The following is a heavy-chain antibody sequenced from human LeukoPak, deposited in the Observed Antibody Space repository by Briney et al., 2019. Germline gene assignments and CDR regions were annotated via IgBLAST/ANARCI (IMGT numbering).Heavy chain of an antibody. CDR1: GGSFSGYY. J-gene: IGHJ6*04. Sequence: SETLSLTCAVYGGSFSGYYWGWIRQPPGKGLEWIGEINHSGSTNYNPSLKSRVTISVDTSKNQFSLKLSSVTAADTAVYYCAKDPDLAVWGKGTTVTVSS. V-gene: IGHV4-34*01. D-gene: IGHD1-14*01. CDR2: INHSGST. CDR3: AKDPDLAV.